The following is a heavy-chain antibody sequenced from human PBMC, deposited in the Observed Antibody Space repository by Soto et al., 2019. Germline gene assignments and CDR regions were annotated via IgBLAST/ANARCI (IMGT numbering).Heavy chain of an antibody. J-gene: IGHJ4*02. CDR1: GGSISSYY. CDR2: IYYSGST. D-gene: IGHD6-13*01. CDR3: ARWVSAAAAGLDY. Sequence: SETLSLTCTVSGGSISSYYWSWIRQPPGKGLEWIGYIYYSGSTNYNPSLRSRVTISVDTSKNQFSLKLSSVTAADTAVYYCARWVSAAAAGLDYWGQGTLVTVSS. V-gene: IGHV4-59*08.